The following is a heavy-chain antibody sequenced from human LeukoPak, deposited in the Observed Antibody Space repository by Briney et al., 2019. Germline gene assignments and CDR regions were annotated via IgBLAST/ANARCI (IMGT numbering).Heavy chain of an antibody. CDR2: MNPNSGGT. Sequence: ASVKVSCKASGYTFTSYDIHWVRQATGQGLEWMGWMNPNSGGTDYAQKFQGRVTMTRNTSITTAYTELSSLTSEDTAVYFCARSDANWFDPWGQGTQVTVSS. V-gene: IGHV1-8*01. CDR3: ARSDANWFDP. J-gene: IGHJ5*02. CDR1: GYTFTSYD.